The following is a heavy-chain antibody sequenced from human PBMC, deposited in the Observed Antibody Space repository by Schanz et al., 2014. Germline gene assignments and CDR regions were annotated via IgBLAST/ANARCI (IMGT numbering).Heavy chain of an antibody. CDR3: ARRGAGGNFDY. J-gene: IGHJ4*02. CDR2: IYYSGST. D-gene: IGHD3-10*01. CDR1: GGSIRGYY. V-gene: IGHV4-59*08. Sequence: QVQLQESGPGLVKPSETLSLTCTVFGGSIRGYYWGWIRQPPGKGLEWIGYIYYSGSTNYNPSLGSRATISVAPAKTQFALKMRSVTAADTAVYYCARRGAGGNFDYWGQGTLVTVSS.